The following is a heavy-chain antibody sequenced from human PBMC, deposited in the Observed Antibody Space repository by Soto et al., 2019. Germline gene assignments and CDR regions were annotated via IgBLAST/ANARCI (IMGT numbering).Heavy chain of an antibody. J-gene: IGHJ6*02. CDR3: AKDPRPSIADYYYYYGMDV. Sequence: EVQLLESGGGLVQPGGSLRLSCAASGFTFRSYAMSWVRQAPGKGLEWVSAISGSGGSTYYADSVKGRFTISRDNSKNTLYLQMNSLRAEDTAVYYCAKDPRPSIADYYYYYGMDVWGQGTTVTVSS. V-gene: IGHV3-23*01. CDR2: ISGSGGST. CDR1: GFTFRSYA. D-gene: IGHD6-6*01.